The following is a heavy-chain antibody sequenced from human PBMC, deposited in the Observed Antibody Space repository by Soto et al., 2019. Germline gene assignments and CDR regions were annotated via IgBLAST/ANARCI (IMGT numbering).Heavy chain of an antibody. CDR1: GGTFSSYT. J-gene: IGHJ4*02. Sequence: QVQLVQSGAEVKKPGSSVKVSCKASGGTFSSYTISWVRQAPGLGLEWMGRIIPILGIANYAQKFQGRVTITADKSTSTAYMELSSLRSEDTAVYYCARRSYYDSSGRPFDCWGQGTLVTVSS. CDR3: ARRSYYDSSGRPFDC. CDR2: IIPILGIA. D-gene: IGHD3-22*01. V-gene: IGHV1-69*02.